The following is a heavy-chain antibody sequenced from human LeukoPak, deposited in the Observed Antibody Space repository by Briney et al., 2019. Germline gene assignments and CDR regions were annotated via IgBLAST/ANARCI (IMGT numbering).Heavy chain of an antibody. V-gene: IGHV3-9*01. CDR1: GFTFDDYA. CDR2: ISWNSGSI. Sequence: HPGGSLRLSCAASGFTFDDYAMHWVRHAPGKGLEWVSGISWNSGSIGYADSVKGRFTISRDNAKNSLYLQMNSLRAEDTALYYCAADHDYWGQGTLVTVSS. CDR3: AADHDY. J-gene: IGHJ4*02.